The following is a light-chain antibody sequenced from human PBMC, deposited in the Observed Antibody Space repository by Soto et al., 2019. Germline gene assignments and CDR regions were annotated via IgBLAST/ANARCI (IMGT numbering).Light chain of an antibody. Sequence: EILLTQSPSNLALSPGERATLSCRASQSVSSYLAWYQQKPGQAPRLLIYDASNRATGIPARFSGSGSGTDFTLTISSLDHEDFAVYYCQQRRNWPPITFGQGTRLEIK. CDR3: QQRRNWPPIT. J-gene: IGKJ5*01. CDR1: QSVSSY. CDR2: DAS. V-gene: IGKV3-11*01.